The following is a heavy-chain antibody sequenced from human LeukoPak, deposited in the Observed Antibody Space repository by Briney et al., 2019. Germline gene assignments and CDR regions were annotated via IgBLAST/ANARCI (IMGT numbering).Heavy chain of an antibody. Sequence: SETLSLTCTVSGGSISSYYWSWIRQSPGKGLEWIGYIYYSGSTNYNPSLKSRVTISVDTSKNQFSLKLSSATAADTAVYYCASEVVRGVIIGSGAFDIWGQGTMVTVSS. V-gene: IGHV4-59*01. CDR2: IYYSGST. CDR1: GGSISSYY. CDR3: ASEVVRGVIIGSGAFDI. J-gene: IGHJ3*02. D-gene: IGHD3-10*01.